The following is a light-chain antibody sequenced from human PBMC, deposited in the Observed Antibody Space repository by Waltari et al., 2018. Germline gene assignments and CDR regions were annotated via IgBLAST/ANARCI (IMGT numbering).Light chain of an antibody. Sequence: QTVVTQEPSFSVSPGGTVPLTCGFNSGSVSTNSYPSWYQHTPGQAPRTLIYSTNTRSSGVPDRFSGSILGNKAALTITGAQADDESDYYCVLYMGSGISVFGGGTKLTVL. CDR1: SGSVSTNSY. V-gene: IGLV8-61*01. CDR3: VLYMGSGISV. CDR2: STN. J-gene: IGLJ2*01.